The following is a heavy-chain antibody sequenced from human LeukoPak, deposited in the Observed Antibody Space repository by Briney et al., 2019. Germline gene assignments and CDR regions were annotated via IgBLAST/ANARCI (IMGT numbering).Heavy chain of an antibody. Sequence: AGGSLRLSCAASGFTFSGSAMHWVRQASGKGLEWVGRIRSKANSYAIAYAASVKGRFTISRDDSKNTAYLQMNSLKTEGTAVYYCTRRHSSSSDYWGQGTLVTVSS. D-gene: IGHD6-6*01. CDR2: IRSKANSYAI. CDR1: GFTFSGSA. CDR3: TRRHSSSSDY. J-gene: IGHJ4*02. V-gene: IGHV3-73*01.